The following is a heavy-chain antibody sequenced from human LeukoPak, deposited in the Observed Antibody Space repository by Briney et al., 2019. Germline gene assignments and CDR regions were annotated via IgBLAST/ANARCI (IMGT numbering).Heavy chain of an antibody. D-gene: IGHD2-21*02. CDR2: ISSSSSYI. Sequence: GGSLRLSCAASGFTFSSYSMNWVRQAPGKGLEWVSSISSSSSYIYYADSVKGRFTISRDNAKNSLYLQMNSLRVEDTALYYCARDRDFPRDQFDYWGQGTLVTVSS. V-gene: IGHV3-21*04. CDR1: GFTFSSYS. CDR3: ARDRDFPRDQFDY. J-gene: IGHJ4*02.